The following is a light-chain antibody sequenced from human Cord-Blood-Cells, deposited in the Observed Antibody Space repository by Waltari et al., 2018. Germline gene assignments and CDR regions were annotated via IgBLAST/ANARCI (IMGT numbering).Light chain of an antibody. CDR2: AVS. V-gene: IGLV2-8*01. CDR3: SAYAGSNNLV. J-gene: IGLJ2*01. Sequence: QSALTQPPSASGSPGQSVTLSCTGTSSDVGGYNYVSWYQQHPGKAPKLMIYAVSKRPSGGPDRFSGCKSGNTASLTVSGLQAEDEADYYCSAYAGSNNLVFGGGTKLTVL. CDR1: SSDVGGYNY.